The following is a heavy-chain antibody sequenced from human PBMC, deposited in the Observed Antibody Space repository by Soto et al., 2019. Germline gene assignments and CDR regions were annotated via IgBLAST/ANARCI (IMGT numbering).Heavy chain of an antibody. Sequence: ASVKVSCKASGYTFTSYYMHWVRQAPGQGLEWMGIINPSGDSTSYAQKFQGRVTMTWDTSTSTVYMELSSLRSEDTAVYYCARGWSIAVAGTGWFDPWGHGTLVTVSS. CDR1: GYTFTSYY. J-gene: IGHJ5*02. V-gene: IGHV1-46*01. D-gene: IGHD6-19*01. CDR3: ARGWSIAVAGTGWFDP. CDR2: INPSGDST.